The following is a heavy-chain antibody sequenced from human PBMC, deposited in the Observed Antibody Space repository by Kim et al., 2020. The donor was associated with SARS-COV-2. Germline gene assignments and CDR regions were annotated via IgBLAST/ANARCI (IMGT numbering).Heavy chain of an antibody. V-gene: IGHV3-21*01. D-gene: IGHD6-19*01. J-gene: IGHJ4*02. Sequence: YADSVKGRFTISRDNAKNSLYLQMNSLRAEDTAVYYCARGHQIYSSGWYHWGQGTLVTVSS. CDR3: ARGHQIYSSGWYH.